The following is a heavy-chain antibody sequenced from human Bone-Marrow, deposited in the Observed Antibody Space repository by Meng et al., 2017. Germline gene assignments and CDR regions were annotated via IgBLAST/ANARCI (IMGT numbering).Heavy chain of an antibody. V-gene: IGHV4-31*01. CDR1: GGSISSGGYY. D-gene: IGHD3-3*01. CDR2: IYYSGST. CDR3: ARTYYDFWSGYYYFDY. J-gene: IGHJ4*02. Sequence: HGQLQESGPGLVKPSQTLSLTCTFSGGSISSGGYYWSWIRHHPGKGLEWIGYIYYSGSTYYNPSLKSLVTISVDTSKNQFSLKLSSVTAADTAVYYCARTYYDFWSGYYYFDYWGQGTLVTVSS.